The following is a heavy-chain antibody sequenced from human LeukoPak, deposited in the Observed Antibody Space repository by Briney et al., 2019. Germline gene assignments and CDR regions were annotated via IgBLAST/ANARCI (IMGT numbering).Heavy chain of an antibody. CDR1: GFTFSNYW. CDR3: AKGGATICDN. J-gene: IGHJ4*02. V-gene: IGHV3-74*01. Sequence: GGSLRLSCAASGFTFSNYWMHWVRQAPGKGLVWVSRINSNGTSTNYADSVKGRFTISRDNAKNTLHLQVSSLRAEDTALYYCAKGGATICDNWGQGTLVTVSS. D-gene: IGHD5-12*01. CDR2: INSNGTST.